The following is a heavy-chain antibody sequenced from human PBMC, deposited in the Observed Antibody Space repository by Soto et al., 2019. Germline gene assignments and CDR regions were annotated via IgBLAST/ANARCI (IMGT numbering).Heavy chain of an antibody. Sequence: QVQLVESGGGLVKPGGSLRLSCAASGFTFSDYYMSWIRQAPGKGLEWVSYISSSGSTIYYADSVKGRFTISRDNAKNSLYLQMNSLRAEDTAVYYCARDFPNEGTNERHWYFQRFHWYFDLWGRGTLVTVSS. D-gene: IGHD1-7*01. CDR1: GFTFSDYY. CDR2: ISSSGSTI. J-gene: IGHJ2*01. V-gene: IGHV3-11*01. CDR3: ARDFPNEGTNERHWYFQRFHWYFDL.